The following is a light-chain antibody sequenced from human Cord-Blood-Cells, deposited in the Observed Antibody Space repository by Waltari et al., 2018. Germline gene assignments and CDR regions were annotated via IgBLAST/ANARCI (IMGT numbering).Light chain of an antibody. Sequence: QSALTQPASVSGSPGPSITISCTGPSSDVGSYNLFSWYQQHPGKAPNLMIYAGSKRPSGVSNRFSGSKSGNTASLTISGLQAEDEADYYCCSYAGSSTWVFGGGTKLTVL. V-gene: IGLV2-23*01. CDR2: AGS. J-gene: IGLJ3*02. CDR1: SSDVGSYNL. CDR3: CSYAGSSTWV.